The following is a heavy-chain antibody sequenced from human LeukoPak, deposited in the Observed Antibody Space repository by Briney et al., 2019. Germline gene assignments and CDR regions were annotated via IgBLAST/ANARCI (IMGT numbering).Heavy chain of an antibody. CDR3: GRQMGYYYDSSIGGIDY. CDR1: GGSFSGYY. CDR2: ITSGSSYI. V-gene: IGHV3-21*01. D-gene: IGHD3-22*01. J-gene: IGHJ4*02. Sequence: PSETLSLTCAVYGGSFSGYYWSWIRQPPGKGLEWVSSITSGSSYIYYADSVKGRFTISRDNAKNSLYLQMNSLRAEDTAVYYCGRQMGYYYDSSIGGIDYWGQGTLVTVSS.